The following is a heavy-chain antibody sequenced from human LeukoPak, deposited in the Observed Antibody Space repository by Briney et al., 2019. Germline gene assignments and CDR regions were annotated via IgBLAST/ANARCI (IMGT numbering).Heavy chain of an antibody. V-gene: IGHV3-48*01. CDR3: ARKCPTTGTTGYYYYMDV. J-gene: IGHJ6*03. CDR2: ISSSSSTI. CDR1: GFTFSSYS. Sequence: GGSLRLSCAASGFTFSSYSMNWVRQAPGKGLEWVSYISSSSSTIYYADSVKGRFTISRDNAKNSLYLQMNSLRAEDTAVYYCARKCPTTGTTGYYYYMDVWGEGTTVTVSS. D-gene: IGHD1-1*01.